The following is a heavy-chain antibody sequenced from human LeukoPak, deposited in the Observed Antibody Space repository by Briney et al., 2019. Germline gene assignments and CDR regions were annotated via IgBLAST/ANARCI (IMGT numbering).Heavy chain of an antibody. V-gene: IGHV3-21*01. D-gene: IGHD4-17*01. Sequence: KPGGSLRLSCAASGFTFNTYAINWVRQAPGKGLEWVSSISGSGSSIHYADSVKGRFTISRDNAKNSLFLQLNSLRAEDTAVYYCARGDYAFDYWGQGTLVTVSS. CDR1: GFTFNTYA. CDR2: ISGSGSSI. J-gene: IGHJ4*02. CDR3: ARGDYAFDY.